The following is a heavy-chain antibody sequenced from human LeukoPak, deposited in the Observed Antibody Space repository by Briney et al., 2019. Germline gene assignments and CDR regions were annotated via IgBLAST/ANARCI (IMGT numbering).Heavy chain of an antibody. Sequence: GASVKVSCKASGYTFTSYGISWVRQAPGQGLEWMGWISAYNGNTNYAQKLQGRVTMTTDTSTSTAYMELRSLRSDDTAVYYCARSDALVVTAIRGYWGQGTLVTVSS. V-gene: IGHV1-18*01. D-gene: IGHD2-21*02. CDR2: ISAYNGNT. J-gene: IGHJ4*02. CDR3: ARSDALVVTAIRGY. CDR1: GYTFTSYG.